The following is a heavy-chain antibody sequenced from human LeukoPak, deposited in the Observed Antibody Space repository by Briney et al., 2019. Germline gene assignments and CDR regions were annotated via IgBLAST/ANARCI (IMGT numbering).Heavy chain of an antibody. CDR3: GVLYGDYGYY. J-gene: IGHJ4*02. V-gene: IGHV4-34*01. CDR2: INHSGST. D-gene: IGHD4-17*01. Sequence: SETLSLTCAVYGGSFGGYYWSWIRQPPGKGLEWIGEINHSGSTNYNPSLKSRVTISVDTSKNQFSLKLSSVTAADTAVYYCGVLYGDYGYYWGQGTLVTVSS. CDR1: GGSFGGYY.